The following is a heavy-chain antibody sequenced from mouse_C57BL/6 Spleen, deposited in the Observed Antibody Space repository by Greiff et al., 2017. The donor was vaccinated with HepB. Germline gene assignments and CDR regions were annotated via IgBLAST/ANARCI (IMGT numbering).Heavy chain of an antibody. Sequence: EVKLMESGPGLVKPSQSLSLTCSVTGYSITSGYYWNWIRQFPGNKLEWMGYISYDGSNNYNPSLKNRISITRDTSKNQFFLKLNSVTTEDTATYYCARDYPDYYAMDYWGQGTSVTVSS. CDR2: ISYDGSN. CDR1: GYSITSGYY. CDR3: ARDYPDYYAMDY. J-gene: IGHJ4*01. V-gene: IGHV3-6*01.